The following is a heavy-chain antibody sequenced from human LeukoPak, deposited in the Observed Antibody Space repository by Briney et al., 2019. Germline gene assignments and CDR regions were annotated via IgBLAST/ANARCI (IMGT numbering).Heavy chain of an antibody. D-gene: IGHD6-13*01. CDR1: GFTFDDYA. V-gene: IGHV3-9*03. CDR2: ISWNSGSI. Sequence: GGSLRLSCAASGFTFDDYAMHWVRHAPGKGLEWVSGISWNSGSIGYADSVKGRFTISRDNAKNSLYLQMNSLRAEDMALYYCAKDHAAALNVDAFDIWGQGTMVTVSS. CDR3: AKDHAAALNVDAFDI. J-gene: IGHJ3*02.